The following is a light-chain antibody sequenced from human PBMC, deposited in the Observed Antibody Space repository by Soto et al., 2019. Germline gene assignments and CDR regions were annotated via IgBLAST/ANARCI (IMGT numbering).Light chain of an antibody. CDR1: QSVSSY. V-gene: IGKV3-11*01. CDR2: DAS. J-gene: IGKJ4*01. Sequence: EIVSTQSPATLSLSPGERATLSRTASQSVSSYLAWYQQKPGQAPRLLIYDASNRATGIPARFSGSGSGTDFTLTISSLEPEDFAVYYCQQRSSWPLTFGGGTKVDI. CDR3: QQRSSWPLT.